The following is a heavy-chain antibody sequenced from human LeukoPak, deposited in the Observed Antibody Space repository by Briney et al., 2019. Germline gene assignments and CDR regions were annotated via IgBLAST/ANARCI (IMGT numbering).Heavy chain of an antibody. CDR3: ARRLLTGYNNWFDP. Sequence: PSETLSLTCAVYGGSFSGYYWSWIRQPPGKGLEWIGSIYHSGSTYYNPSLKSRVTISVDTSKNQFSLKLRSVTAADTAVYYCARRLLTGYNNWFDPWGQGTLVTVSS. CDR2: IYHSGST. D-gene: IGHD3-9*01. CDR1: GGSFSGYY. V-gene: IGHV4-34*01. J-gene: IGHJ5*02.